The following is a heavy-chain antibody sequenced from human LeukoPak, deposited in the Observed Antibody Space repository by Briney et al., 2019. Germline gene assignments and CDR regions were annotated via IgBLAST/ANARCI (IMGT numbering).Heavy chain of an antibody. Sequence: GASVKVSCKASGYTFTGYYMHWVRQAPGQGLEWMGWINPNSGGTNYAQKFQGRVTVTRDTSISTAYTDLSRLRSDDTAVYYCARAGVWDYSDSSGYHNAAFDIWGQGTMVTVSS. CDR2: INPNSGGT. D-gene: IGHD3-22*01. CDR3: ARAGVWDYSDSSGYHNAAFDI. V-gene: IGHV1-2*02. J-gene: IGHJ3*02. CDR1: GYTFTGYY.